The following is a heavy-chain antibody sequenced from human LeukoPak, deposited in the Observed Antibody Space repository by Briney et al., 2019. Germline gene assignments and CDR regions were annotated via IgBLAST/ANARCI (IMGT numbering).Heavy chain of an antibody. J-gene: IGHJ5*02. D-gene: IGHD3-10*01. CDR1: GYTFTSYG. Sequence: ASVKVSCKASGYTFTSYGISWVRQAPGQGLEWMGWISAYNGNTNYAQKLQGRVTMTTDTSTSTAYMELRSLRSDDTAVYYCARDKNEPVSWFGELLYGNWFDPWGQGTLVTVSS. V-gene: IGHV1-18*01. CDR3: ARDKNEPVSWFGELLYGNWFDP. CDR2: ISAYNGNT.